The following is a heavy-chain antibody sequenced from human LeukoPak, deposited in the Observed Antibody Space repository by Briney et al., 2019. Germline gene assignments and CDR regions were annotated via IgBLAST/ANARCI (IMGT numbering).Heavy chain of an antibody. V-gene: IGHV3-23*01. Sequence: GGSLRLPCAASGLTVSSNCMSWVRQAPGKGLEWVSAISGSDGSTYYADSVKGRFTISRDNSKNTLYLQMNSLRVEDTAIYYCAKDRLRATVTSFDYWGQGTLVTVSS. CDR3: AKDRLRATVTSFDY. D-gene: IGHD4-17*01. CDR2: ISGSDGST. CDR1: GLTVSSNC. J-gene: IGHJ4*02.